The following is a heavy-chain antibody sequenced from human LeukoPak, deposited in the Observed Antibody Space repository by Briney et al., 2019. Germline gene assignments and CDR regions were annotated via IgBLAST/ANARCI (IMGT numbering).Heavy chain of an antibody. CDR1: GGSISTYY. CDR3: ARREDFWYFDL. V-gene: IGHV4-59*08. J-gene: IGHJ2*01. CDR2: IYYTGST. Sequence: SETLSLTCTISGGSISTYYWSWIRQPPGKGLEWIGYIYYTGSTTYNPSLKSRVTISVDTSKNHFSLKLISVTAADTAVYFCARREDFWYFDLWGRGTLVTVSS.